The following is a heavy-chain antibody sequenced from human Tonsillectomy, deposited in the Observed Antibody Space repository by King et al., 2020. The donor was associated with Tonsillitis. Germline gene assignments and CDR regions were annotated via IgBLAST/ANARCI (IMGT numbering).Heavy chain of an antibody. CDR1: GGSFSGYS. D-gene: IGHD4-17*01. Sequence: VQLQQWGAGLLKPSETLSLTCAVNGGSFSGYSWNWVRQPPGKGLEWIAEITHSGSTNYKSSLESRVTVSLDTSKNQFSLKLSPVAASDTAVYYCAGRRTTVNRDGYYFYYGMDVWGQGTTVTVSS. V-gene: IGHV4-34*01. J-gene: IGHJ6*02. CDR2: ITHSGST. CDR3: AGRRTTVNRDGYYFYYGMDV.